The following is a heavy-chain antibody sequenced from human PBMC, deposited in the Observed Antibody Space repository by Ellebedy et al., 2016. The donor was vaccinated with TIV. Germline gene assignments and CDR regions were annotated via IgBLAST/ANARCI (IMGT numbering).Heavy chain of an antibody. V-gene: IGHV1-69*13. Sequence: SVKVSCXASGGTFSSYAISWVRQAPGQGLEWMGGIIPIFGTANYAQKFQGRVTITADESTSTAYMELSSLRSEDTVVYYCAASYCGGDCYSSFDYWGQGTLVTVSS. D-gene: IGHD2-21*02. CDR3: AASYCGGDCYSSFDY. J-gene: IGHJ4*02. CDR2: IIPIFGTA. CDR1: GGTFSSYA.